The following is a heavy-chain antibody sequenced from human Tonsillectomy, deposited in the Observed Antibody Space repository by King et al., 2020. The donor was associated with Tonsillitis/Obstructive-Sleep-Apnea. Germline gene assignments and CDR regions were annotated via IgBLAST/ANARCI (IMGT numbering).Heavy chain of an antibody. D-gene: IGHD2-2*01. Sequence: QLQESGPGLVKPSETLSLTCTVSGGSISSGSYFWGWIRQPPGKGLEWIGSIYYSGTTFYNSSLKSRVTISIDTSKNQFSLKLSSVTAADTAVYYCARRGIVLVPASWYFDLWGRGTLVTVSS. CDR2: IYYSGTT. CDR3: ARRGIVLVPASWYFDL. V-gene: IGHV4-39*01. J-gene: IGHJ2*01. CDR1: GGSISSGSYF.